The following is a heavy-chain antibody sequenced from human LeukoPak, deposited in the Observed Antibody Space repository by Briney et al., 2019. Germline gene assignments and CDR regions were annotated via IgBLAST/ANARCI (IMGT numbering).Heavy chain of an antibody. D-gene: IGHD5-24*01. Sequence: PSETLSLTCTVSGGSISSYYWSWIRQSPGKALEWIGYIYHSGSTNYNPSLKSRVTVSVDTSKNQFSLKLSSVTAADTAVYYCARDRWLHNYRSYAFDIWGQGTMVTVSS. CDR3: ARDRWLHNYRSYAFDI. CDR2: IYHSGST. J-gene: IGHJ3*02. CDR1: GGSISSYY. V-gene: IGHV4-59*01.